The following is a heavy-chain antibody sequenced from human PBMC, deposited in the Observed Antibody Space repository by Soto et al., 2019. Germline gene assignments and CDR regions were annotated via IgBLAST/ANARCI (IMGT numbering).Heavy chain of an antibody. Sequence: PSETLSPTCAVYGGSFSGYYWSWIRQPPGKGLEWIGEINHSGSTNYNPSLKSRVTISVDTSKNQFSLKLSSVTAADTAVYYCARGVRRCGGDCYRVLDYWGQGTLVTVS. D-gene: IGHD2-21*01. CDR2: INHSGST. J-gene: IGHJ4*02. CDR1: GGSFSGYY. CDR3: ARGVRRCGGDCYRVLDY. V-gene: IGHV4-34*01.